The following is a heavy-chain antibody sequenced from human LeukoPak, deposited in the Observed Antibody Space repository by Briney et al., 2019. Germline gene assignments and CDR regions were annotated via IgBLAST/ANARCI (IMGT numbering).Heavy chain of an antibody. J-gene: IGHJ3*02. CDR1: GGSISSYS. Sequence: PSETLSLTCTVSGGSISSYSWSWIRQPPGKGLEWIGYIYHSGSTKYNPSLKSRVTISVDTSKNQYSLKLSSVTAADTAVYYCARGYRNDAFDIWGQGTMVTVSS. D-gene: IGHD3-16*02. CDR3: ARGYRNDAFDI. V-gene: IGHV4-59*01. CDR2: IYHSGST.